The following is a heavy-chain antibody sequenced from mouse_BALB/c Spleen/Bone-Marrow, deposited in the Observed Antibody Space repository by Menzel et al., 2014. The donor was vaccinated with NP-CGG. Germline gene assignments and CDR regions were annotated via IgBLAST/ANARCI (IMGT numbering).Heavy chain of an antibody. CDR2: INPDSSTI. D-gene: IGHD2-3*01. Sequence: EVQGVESGGGLVQPGGSLKLSCAASGFDLSRYWMSWVRQAPGKGLEWIGEINPDSSTINYTPSLKDKFIISRDNAKNTLYLQMSKVRSEDTALYYCARLGYYGYFDYWGQGTTLTVSS. V-gene: IGHV4-1*02. CDR1: GFDLSRYW. J-gene: IGHJ2*01. CDR3: ARLGYYGYFDY.